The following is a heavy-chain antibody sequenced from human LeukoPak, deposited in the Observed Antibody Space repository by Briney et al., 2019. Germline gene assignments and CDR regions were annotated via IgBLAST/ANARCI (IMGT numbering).Heavy chain of an antibody. J-gene: IGHJ6*02. V-gene: IGHV3-48*01. D-gene: IGHD3-9*01. CDR2: ISSSSSTI. Sequence: PGGSLRLSCAASGFTFSSYSMNWVRQAPGKGLEWVSYISSSSSTIYYADSVKGRFTISRDNAKNSLYLQMNSLRAEDTAVYYCARDPYYDILTGIDYGMDVWGQGTTVTVSS. CDR1: GFTFSSYS. CDR3: ARDPYYDILTGIDYGMDV.